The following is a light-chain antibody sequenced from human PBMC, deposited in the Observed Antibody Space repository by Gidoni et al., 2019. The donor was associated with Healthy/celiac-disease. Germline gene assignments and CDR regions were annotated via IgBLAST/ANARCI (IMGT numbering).Light chain of an antibody. CDR3: QQYDNLPLX. CDR2: DAS. Sequence: DIQMTQSTSSLSASVGDRVTITCQASQDISNYLNWYQQKPGKAPKLLIYDASNLETGVPSRFSGSGSGTDFTFTISSLQPEDIATYYCQQYDNLPLXVXGGTKVEIK. J-gene: IGKJ4*01. V-gene: IGKV1-33*01. CDR1: QDISNY.